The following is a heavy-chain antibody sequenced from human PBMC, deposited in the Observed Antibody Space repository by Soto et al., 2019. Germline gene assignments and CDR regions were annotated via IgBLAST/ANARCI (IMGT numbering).Heavy chain of an antibody. D-gene: IGHD1-1*01. CDR2: IYYSGAT. J-gene: IGHJ5*02. CDR3: ARVHGTPWRNWFDP. CDR1: GGSIRSGGYY. Sequence: PSETLSLTCTVSGGSIRSGGYYWSWIRQSPEKGLEWIGYIYYSGATYYNPSLESRITINPDTSKNQFSLQLNSVTPEDTAVYYCARVHGTPWRNWFDPWGQGTLVTVSS. V-gene: IGHV4-30-4*08.